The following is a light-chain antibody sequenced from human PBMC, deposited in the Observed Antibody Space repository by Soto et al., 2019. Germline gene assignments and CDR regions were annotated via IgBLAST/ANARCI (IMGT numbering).Light chain of an antibody. CDR2: EVN. CDR3: SSYTSSSTLA. V-gene: IGLV2-14*01. CDR1: SSDVGGYNY. Sequence: QSALTQPASVSGSPAQSITISCTGTSSDVGGYNYVSWYQQHPGKAPKLMIYEVNNRPSGVSNRFSGSKSGNTASLTISGLQAEDEADYYCSSYTSSSTLAFGGGTQLTVL. J-gene: IGLJ3*02.